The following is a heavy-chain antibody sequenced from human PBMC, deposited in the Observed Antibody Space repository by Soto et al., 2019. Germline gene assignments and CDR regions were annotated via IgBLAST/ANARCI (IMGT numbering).Heavy chain of an antibody. Sequence: QVQLMQSGPEVKKPGASVKVSCKASDYTFTAYAITWVRQAPGQGLEWMGWISTYNGNTVYAQKLQDRVTMTTDTSTSTAHMELRSLRSDDTAVYYCAREVSGSYRLCDSWGKGTLVTVSS. CDR1: DYTFTAYA. CDR2: ISTYNGNT. J-gene: IGHJ4*02. CDR3: AREVSGSYRLCDS. D-gene: IGHD1-26*01. V-gene: IGHV1-18*01.